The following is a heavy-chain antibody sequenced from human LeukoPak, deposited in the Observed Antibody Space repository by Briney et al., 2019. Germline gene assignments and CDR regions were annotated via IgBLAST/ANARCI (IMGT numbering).Heavy chain of an antibody. J-gene: IGHJ4*02. V-gene: IGHV3-30*02. Sequence: GGSLRLSCAASGFTFSSYAMHWVRQAPGKGLEWVAFIRYDGSNKYYADSVKGRFTISRDNAKNSLYLQMNSLRAEDTAVYYCARDKIVGATYFDYWGQGTLVTVSS. CDR3: ARDKIVGATYFDY. CDR2: IRYDGSNK. CDR1: GFTFSSYA. D-gene: IGHD1-26*01.